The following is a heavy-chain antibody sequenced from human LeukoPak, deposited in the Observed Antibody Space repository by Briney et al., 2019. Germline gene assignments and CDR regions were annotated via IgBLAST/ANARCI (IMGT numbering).Heavy chain of an antibody. CDR1: GFTFSSYG. Sequence: GGSLRLSCAASGFTFSSYGMHWVRQAPGKGLEWVAVIWYDGSNKYYADSVKGRFTISRDNSKNTLYLQMNSLRAEDTAVYYCARDAVRHDYGADYWGQGTLVTVSS. J-gene: IGHJ4*02. V-gene: IGHV3-33*01. CDR2: IWYDGSNK. D-gene: IGHD4-17*01. CDR3: ARDAVRHDYGADY.